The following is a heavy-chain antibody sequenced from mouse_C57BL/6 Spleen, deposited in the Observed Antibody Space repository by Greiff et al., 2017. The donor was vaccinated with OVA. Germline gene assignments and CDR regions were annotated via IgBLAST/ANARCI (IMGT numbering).Heavy chain of an antibody. CDR3: ARKQITTVVARGYFDV. V-gene: IGHV1-26*01. CDR2: INPNNGGT. D-gene: IGHD1-1*01. CDR1: GYTFTDYY. J-gene: IGHJ1*03. Sequence: EVQLQQSGPELVKPGASVKISCKASGYTFTDYYMNWVKQSHGKSLEWIGDINPNNGGTSYNQKFKGKATLTVDKSSSTAYMELRSLTSEDSAVYYCARKQITTVVARGYFDVWGTGTTVTVSS.